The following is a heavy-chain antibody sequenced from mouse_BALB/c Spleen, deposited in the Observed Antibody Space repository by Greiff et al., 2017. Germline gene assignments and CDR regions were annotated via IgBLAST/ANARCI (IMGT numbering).Heavy chain of an antibody. J-gene: IGHJ4*01. V-gene: IGHV2-2*02. CDR2: IWSGGST. Sequence: VHLVESGPGLVQPSQSLSITCTVSGFSLTRYGVHWVRQSPGKGLEWLGVIWSGGSTDYNAAFISRLSISKDDSKSQIFFKMNSLQANDTAIYYCARSSGMDYWGQGTSVTVSS. CDR1: GFSLTRYG. CDR3: ARSSGMDY.